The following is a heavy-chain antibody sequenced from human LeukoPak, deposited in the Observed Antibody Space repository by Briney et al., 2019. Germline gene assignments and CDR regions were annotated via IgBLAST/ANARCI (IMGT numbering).Heavy chain of an antibody. CDR2: ISSSSTI. J-gene: IGHJ4*02. CDR3: ARGGYCSGGSCKYYFDY. V-gene: IGHV3-69-1*01. Sequence: GGSLRLSCAASGFTFSDYYMDWVRQAPGKGLEWVSSISSSSTIYYADSVKGRFTISRDNAKNSLYLQMNSLRAEDTAVYYCARGGYCSGGSCKYYFDYWGQGTLVTVSS. CDR1: GFTFSDYY. D-gene: IGHD2-15*01.